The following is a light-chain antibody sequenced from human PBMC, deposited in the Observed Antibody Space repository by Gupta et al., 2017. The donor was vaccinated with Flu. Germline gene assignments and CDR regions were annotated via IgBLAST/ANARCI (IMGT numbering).Light chain of an antibody. J-gene: IGKJ3*01. CDR1: LTISSY. V-gene: IGKV1-39*01. Sequence: DIQMTQSPSSLSASVGDRVTITCRASLTISSYLNWYQQKPGKAPTLLIYATSSLQNAVPSRFSGSGSGTDFTLTINRLQPEDFATYYCQQSHSPPLTFGHGTKVDIK. CDR3: QQSHSPPLT. CDR2: ATS.